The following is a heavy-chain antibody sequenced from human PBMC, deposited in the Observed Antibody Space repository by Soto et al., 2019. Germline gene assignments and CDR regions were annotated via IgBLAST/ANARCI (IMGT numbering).Heavy chain of an antibody. Sequence: PSETLSLTCTVSGGSISSYYWSWIRQPPGKGLEWIGYIYYSGSTNYNPSLKSRVTISVDTSKNQFSLKLSSVTAADTAVYYCARSYGGTLDYRGQGTLVTVSS. J-gene: IGHJ4*02. CDR2: IYYSGST. CDR1: GGSISSYY. D-gene: IGHD4-17*01. CDR3: ARSYGGTLDY. V-gene: IGHV4-59*08.